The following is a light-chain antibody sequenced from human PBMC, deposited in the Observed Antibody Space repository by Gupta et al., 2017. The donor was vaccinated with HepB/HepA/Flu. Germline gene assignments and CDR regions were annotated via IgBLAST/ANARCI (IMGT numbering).Light chain of an antibody. CDR3: FSYAGNDNWV. J-gene: IGLJ1*01. CDR1: SSDIGAYNL. Sequence: QSAPTQPPSASGSPGQSVTISCTGTSSDIGAYNLVSWYQQHPGKAPKLIIYDVFKRPSGVPDRFSGSKSGNTASLTVSGLQAEDEADYYCFSYAGNDNWVFGGGTKVTVL. CDR2: DVF. V-gene: IGLV2-8*01.